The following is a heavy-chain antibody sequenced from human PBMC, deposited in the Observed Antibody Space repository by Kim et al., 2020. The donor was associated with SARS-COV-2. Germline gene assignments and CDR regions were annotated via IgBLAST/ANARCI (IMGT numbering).Heavy chain of an antibody. CDR3: ARDVKSAAPSEQQLWYYYYYGMDV. CDR2: ISSSGSTI. CDR1: GFTFSDYY. D-gene: IGHD6-13*01. V-gene: IGHV3-11*01. J-gene: IGHJ6*02. Sequence: GGSLRLSCAASGFTFSDYYMSWIRQAPGKGLEWVSYISSSGSTIYYADSVKGRFTISRDNAKNSLYLQMNSLRAEDTAVYYCARDVKSAAPSEQQLWYYYYYGMDVWGQGTTVTVSS.